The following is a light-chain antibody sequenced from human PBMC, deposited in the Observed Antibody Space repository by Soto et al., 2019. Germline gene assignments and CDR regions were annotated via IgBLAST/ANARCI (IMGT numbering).Light chain of an antibody. J-gene: IGLJ1*01. CDR3: AAWDDSLSGYV. CDR1: SSNIGSNY. V-gene: IGLV1-47*01. Sequence: QSVLTQPPSASGTPGQRVTISCSGSSSNIGSNYVYWYQQLPGTAPKLLIYGNDYRPSGVPDRFSGSKSGTSASLAICGLRSEDEADYYCAAWDDSLSGYVFGTGTKLTVL. CDR2: GND.